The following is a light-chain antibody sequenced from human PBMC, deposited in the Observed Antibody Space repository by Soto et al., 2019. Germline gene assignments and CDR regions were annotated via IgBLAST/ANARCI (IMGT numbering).Light chain of an antibody. V-gene: IGLV4-69*02. Sequence: QLVLTRSPSASASLGASVKLTCTLSRGHSSYAIAWHQQQPEKGPRYLMKVNSDGSHTKGDGIPARFSGSSSGAERYLTISGLQSEDEADYYCQTWGTGINWVFGGGTKLTVL. CDR1: RGHSSYA. CDR3: QTWGTGINWV. CDR2: VNSDGSH. J-gene: IGLJ3*02.